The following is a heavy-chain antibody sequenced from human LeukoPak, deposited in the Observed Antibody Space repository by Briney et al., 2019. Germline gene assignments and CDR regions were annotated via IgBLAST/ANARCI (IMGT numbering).Heavy chain of an antibody. CDR1: GGSISSGGYY. V-gene: IGHV4-61*08. J-gene: IGHJ4*02. Sequence: PSETLSLTCTVSGGSISSGGYYWSWIRQHPGKGLEWIGYIYYSGSTNYNPSLKSRVTISVDTSKNQFSLKLSSVTAADTAVYYCARSVDTAMVGHLWGQGTLVTVSS. CDR3: ARSVDTAMVGHL. D-gene: IGHD5-18*01. CDR2: IYYSGST.